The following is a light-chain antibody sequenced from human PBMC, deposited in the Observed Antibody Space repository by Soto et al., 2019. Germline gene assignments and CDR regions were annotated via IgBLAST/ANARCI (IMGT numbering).Light chain of an antibody. V-gene: IGKV3D-7*01. J-gene: IGKJ1*01. CDR1: QTVSRMY. Sequence: EIVLTQSPVTLCLSPGERATLSCRASQTVSRMYLSWFQQKPGQAPRLLIYGTSTRATGIPVRFSGSGSGTDFTLTISSRQPEAFAVYFCHQDFNLPWTFGQGTKVDIK. CDR3: HQDFNLPWT. CDR2: GTS.